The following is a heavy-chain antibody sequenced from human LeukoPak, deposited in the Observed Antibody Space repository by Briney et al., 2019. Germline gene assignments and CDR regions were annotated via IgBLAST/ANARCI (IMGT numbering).Heavy chain of an antibody. Sequence: GGSLRLSCAASGFTFSSYSMNWVRQAPGKGLEWVSYISSSSSTIYYADSVKGRFTISRDNAKNSLYLQMNSLRAEDTAVYYCARDYGWAPFDYWGRGTLVTVSS. CDR2: ISSSSSTI. V-gene: IGHV3-48*01. CDR1: GFTFSSYS. CDR3: ARDYGWAPFDY. D-gene: IGHD3-10*01. J-gene: IGHJ4*02.